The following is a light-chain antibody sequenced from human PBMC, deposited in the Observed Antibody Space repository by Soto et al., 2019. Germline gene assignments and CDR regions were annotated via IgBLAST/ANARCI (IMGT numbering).Light chain of an antibody. Sequence: EIVLTQSPGTLSLSPGERATLSCRASQSISSSYLAWYQQKPGQAPRLLVYGASSRATGIPDRFSGSGSGIDFTLTISRLEPEDFALYYCQQYSSTFWTFGQGTKVEIK. J-gene: IGKJ1*01. CDR2: GAS. CDR1: QSISSSY. CDR3: QQYSSTFWT. V-gene: IGKV3-20*01.